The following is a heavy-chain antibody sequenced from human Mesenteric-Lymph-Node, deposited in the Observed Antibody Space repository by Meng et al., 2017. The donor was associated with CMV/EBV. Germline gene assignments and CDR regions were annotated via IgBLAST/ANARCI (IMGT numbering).Heavy chain of an antibody. CDR2: INSDGSST. V-gene: IGHV3-74*01. D-gene: IGHD1-26*01. Sequence: ETLSLTCAVYGGSFSSYWMHWVRQAPGKGLVWVSRINSDGSSTSYADSVKGRFTISRDNAKNSLYLQMNSLRAEDTAVYYCARDLSGESVFDYWGQGTLVTVSS. J-gene: IGHJ4*02. CDR1: GGSFSSYW. CDR3: ARDLSGESVFDY.